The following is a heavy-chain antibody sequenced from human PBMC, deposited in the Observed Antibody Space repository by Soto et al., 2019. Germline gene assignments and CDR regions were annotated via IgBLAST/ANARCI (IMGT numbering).Heavy chain of an antibody. V-gene: IGHV3-23*01. Sequence: EVQLLESGGDLVQPGGSLRLSCAASGFTFSTNAMTWVRQAPGKGLEWVSFISGNSGTTYFADSVKGRFTISRDNSKNTLYLQLNSLTAENTAVYYCAKASSISWGVFDFWGQGTLITVSS. CDR3: AKASSISWGVFDF. D-gene: IGHD6-13*01. CDR2: ISGNSGTT. J-gene: IGHJ4*02. CDR1: GFTFSTNA.